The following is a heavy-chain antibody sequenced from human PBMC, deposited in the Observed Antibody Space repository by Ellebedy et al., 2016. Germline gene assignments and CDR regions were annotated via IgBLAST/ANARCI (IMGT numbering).Heavy chain of an antibody. V-gene: IGHV3-7*03. CDR2: IKQDGSEI. D-gene: IGHD3-16*01. J-gene: IGHJ4*02. CDR3: ARQGGGVGSTRNRGFDY. Sequence: GESLKISCAASGFTFSSYWMSWVRQAPGKGLEWVANIKQDGSEIYYVDSVKGRFTISRDNAKNSLYLQMNSLRGEDTAVYYCARQGGGVGSTRNRGFDYWGQGTLVTVSS. CDR1: GFTFSSYW.